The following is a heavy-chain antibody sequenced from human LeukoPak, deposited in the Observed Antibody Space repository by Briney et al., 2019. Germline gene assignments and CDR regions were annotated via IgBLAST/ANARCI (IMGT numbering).Heavy chain of an antibody. CDR3: ARGTIVGTPHGMGI. CDR2: IYYSGST. CDR1: GGSISSYY. J-gene: IGHJ6*02. Sequence: SETLSLTCTVSGGSISSYYWSWIRQPPGKGLEWIGYIYYSGSTNYNPSLKSRVTISVDTSRNQFSLKLSSVTAADTAVYYCARGTIVGTPHGMGIWGQGTTVTVSS. D-gene: IGHD1-26*01. V-gene: IGHV4-59*01.